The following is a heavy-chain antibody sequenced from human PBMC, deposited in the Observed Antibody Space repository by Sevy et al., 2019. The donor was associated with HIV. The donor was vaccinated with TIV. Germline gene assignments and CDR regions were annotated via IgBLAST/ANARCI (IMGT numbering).Heavy chain of an antibody. CDR3: ARPGDRRALRGGYQYTVAI. J-gene: IGHJ6*02. Sequence: SETLSLTCTVSGGSIRTSGDDWGWIRQPPGKGLEWIGSVYYSGRTHYNSSLRGRVTISVDTSKNQFSLRLSSVTAADTAVYYCARPGDRRALRGGYQYTVAIWGQGTTVTVSS. V-gene: IGHV4-39*01. D-gene: IGHD6-25*01. CDR2: VYYSGRT. CDR1: GGSIRTSGDD.